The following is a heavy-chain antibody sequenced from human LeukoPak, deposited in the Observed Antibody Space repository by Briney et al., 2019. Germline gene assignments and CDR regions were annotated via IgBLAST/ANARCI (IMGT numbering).Heavy chain of an antibody. CDR1: GYTFTGYS. D-gene: IGHD3-10*01. CDR2: IHPSSGGT. CDR3: ARDKVRGYWYFDL. V-gene: IGHV1-2*02. Sequence: ASMKVSCKASGYTFTGYSMHWVRQAPGQGLEWMGWIHPSSGGTNYAQKLQGRVTMTTDTSTSTAYMELRSLRSDDTAVYYCARDKVRGYWYFDLWGRGTLVTVSS. J-gene: IGHJ2*01.